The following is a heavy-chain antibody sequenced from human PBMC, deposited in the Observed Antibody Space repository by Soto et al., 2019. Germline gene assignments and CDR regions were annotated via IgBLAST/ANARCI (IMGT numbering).Heavy chain of an antibody. V-gene: IGHV3-33*01. CDR3: ARGPINLVHGLDY. CDR2: IWYDGSNK. Sequence: GGSLRLSCAASGFTFSSYGMHWVRQAPGKGLEWVAVIWYDGSNKYYADSVKGRFTISRDNSKNTLYLQMNSLRAEDTAVYYCARGPINLVHGLDYWGQGTLVTVSS. J-gene: IGHJ4*02. CDR1: GFTFSSYG. D-gene: IGHD3-10*01.